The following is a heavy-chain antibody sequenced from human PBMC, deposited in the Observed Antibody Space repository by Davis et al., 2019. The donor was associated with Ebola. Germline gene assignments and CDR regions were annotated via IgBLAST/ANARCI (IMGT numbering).Heavy chain of an antibody. Sequence: PGGSLRLSCAASGFTFSSYAMSWVRQAPGKGLEWVSGISWKSGSIGHADSVKGRFTISRDNAKKSLYLQMNSLRAEDTALYYCAKDRSATTTGVFDYWGQGTLVSVSS. J-gene: IGHJ4*02. CDR2: ISWKSGSI. CDR3: AKDRSATTTGVFDY. CDR1: GFTFSSYA. D-gene: IGHD4-17*01. V-gene: IGHV3-9*01.